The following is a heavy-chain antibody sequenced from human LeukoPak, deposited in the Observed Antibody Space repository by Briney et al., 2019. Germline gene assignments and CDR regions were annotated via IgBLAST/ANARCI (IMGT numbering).Heavy chain of an antibody. J-gene: IGHJ4*02. D-gene: IGHD6-19*01. Sequence: SETLSHTCAVYGGSFGGYYWSWIRQPPGKGLEWIGEINHSGSTNYNPSLKSRVTISVDTSKNQFSLKLSSVTAADTAVYYCARESAVAGKGYDYWGQGTLVTVSS. CDR1: GGSFGGYY. V-gene: IGHV4-34*01. CDR3: ARESAVAGKGYDY. CDR2: INHSGST.